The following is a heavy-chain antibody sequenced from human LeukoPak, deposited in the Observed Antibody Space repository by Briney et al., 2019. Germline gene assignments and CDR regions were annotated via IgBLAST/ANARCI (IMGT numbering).Heavy chain of an antibody. D-gene: IGHD3-10*01. Sequence: GGSLRLSCAASGFTFSSYSMNWVRQAPGKGLEWVSYISSSSSTIYYADYVKGRFTISRDSAKNSLYLQMNRLRAEDTAVYYCARNPRYYGSGSYYIDYWGQGTLVTVSS. V-gene: IGHV3-48*04. CDR2: ISSSSSTI. J-gene: IGHJ4*02. CDR1: GFTFSSYS. CDR3: ARNPRYYGSGSYYIDY.